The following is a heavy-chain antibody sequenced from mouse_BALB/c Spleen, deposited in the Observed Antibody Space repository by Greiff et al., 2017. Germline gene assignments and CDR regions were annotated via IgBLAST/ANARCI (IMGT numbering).Heavy chain of an antibody. CDR1: GFNIKDSY. Sequence: EVQLQQSGAELVKPGASVKLSCTASGFNIKDSYMHWVKQRPEQGLEWIGRIDPANGNTKYDPKFQGKATITADTSSNTAYLQLSSLTSEDTAVYYCASTYGNDEGYWGQGTTLTVSS. CDR3: ASTYGNDEGY. J-gene: IGHJ2*01. V-gene: IGHV14-3*02. CDR2: IDPANGNT. D-gene: IGHD2-10*02.